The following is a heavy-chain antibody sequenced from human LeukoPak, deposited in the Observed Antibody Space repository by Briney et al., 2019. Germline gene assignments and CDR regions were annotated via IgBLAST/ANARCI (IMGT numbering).Heavy chain of an antibody. D-gene: IGHD6-19*01. CDR2: IKQDGSEK. J-gene: IGHJ4*02. V-gene: IGHV3-7*01. CDR3: ARDRGSSGWYEFDY. CDR1: GFTSSSYW. Sequence: GGSLILSCAASGFTSSSYWMSWVRQAPGKGLEWVANIKQDGSEKYYVDSVKGRFTISRDNAKNSLYLQMNSLRAEDTAVYYCARDRGSSGWYEFDYWGQGTLVTVSS.